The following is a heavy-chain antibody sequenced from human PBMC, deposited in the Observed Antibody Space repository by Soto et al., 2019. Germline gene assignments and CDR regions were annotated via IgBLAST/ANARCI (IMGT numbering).Heavy chain of an antibody. J-gene: IGHJ3*01. Sequence: QVHLQESGPGLVKPSGTLSLSCAVSGVSISSRNWWTWVRQPPGKALEWIGNCYHSGSSRSNPSLKSRVSLSVDKSKNHFSLKLTSVTAADTAVYYCVRDRPSDSSYGSYGVFDVWGHGTLVTVSS. CDR2: CYHSGSS. CDR1: GVSISSRNW. D-gene: IGHD2-8*01. CDR3: VRDRPSDSSYGSYGVFDV. V-gene: IGHV4-4*02.